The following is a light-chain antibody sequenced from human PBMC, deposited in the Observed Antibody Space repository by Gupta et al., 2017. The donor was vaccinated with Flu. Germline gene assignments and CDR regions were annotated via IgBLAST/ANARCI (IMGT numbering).Light chain of an antibody. Sequence: QSALTQPAYVSGSPGHSITISCTGTSSDVGGYNDVSWYQQHPGKAPKLMIYEVSNRPSGVSNRFSGSKSGNTAFLTISGLQAEDEADYYCSSYTSSSTVVFGGGTKLTVL. CDR2: EVS. CDR3: SSYTSSSTVV. V-gene: IGLV2-14*01. CDR1: SSDVGGYND. J-gene: IGLJ3*02.